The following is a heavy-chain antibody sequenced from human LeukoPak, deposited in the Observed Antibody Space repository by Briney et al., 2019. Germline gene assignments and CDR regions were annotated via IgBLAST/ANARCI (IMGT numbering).Heavy chain of an antibody. Sequence: ASVKVSCKASGYTFTSYGISWVRQAPGQGLEWMGWISAYNGNTNYAQKLQGRVTMTTDTSTSTAYMELRSLRSDDTAVYYCATDRSYSSSGWYYFDYWGQGTLVTVSS. D-gene: IGHD6-13*01. CDR2: ISAYNGNT. CDR3: ATDRSYSSSGWYYFDY. V-gene: IGHV1-18*01. J-gene: IGHJ4*02. CDR1: GYTFTSYG.